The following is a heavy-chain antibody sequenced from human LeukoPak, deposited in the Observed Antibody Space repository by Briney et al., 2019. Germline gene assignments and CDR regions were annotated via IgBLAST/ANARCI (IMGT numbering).Heavy chain of an antibody. J-gene: IGHJ4*02. CDR1: GFSVSNNY. Sequence: PGGSLRLSCAASGFSVSNNYMSWVRQAPGKGLEWVSVIYSGGSTFYADSVKGRFTISRDNSKNTLNLQMNSLRAEDTAVYYCVPLTDGSVDYWGQGTLVTVSS. V-gene: IGHV3-66*01. CDR3: VPLTDGSVDY. D-gene: IGHD3-10*01. CDR2: IYSGGST.